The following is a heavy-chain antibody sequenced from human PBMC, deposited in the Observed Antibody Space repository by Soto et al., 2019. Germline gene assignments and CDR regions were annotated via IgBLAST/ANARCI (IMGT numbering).Heavy chain of an antibody. CDR2: INPNSGGT. Sequence: GASVKVSCKASGYTFTGYYMHWVRQAPGQGLEWMGWINPNSGGTNYAQKFQGRVTMTRDTSISTAYMELSRLRSDDTAVYYCATLPGSYDFWSITDAFDIWGQGTMVTVSS. V-gene: IGHV1-2*02. CDR3: ATLPGSYDFWSITDAFDI. CDR1: GYTFTGYY. J-gene: IGHJ3*02. D-gene: IGHD3-3*01.